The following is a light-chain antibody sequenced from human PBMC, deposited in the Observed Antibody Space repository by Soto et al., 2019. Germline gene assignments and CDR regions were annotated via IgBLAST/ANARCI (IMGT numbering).Light chain of an antibody. Sequence: VLTQPASVSVSPGQSITISCTGTSSDVGGYNYVSWYQQHPGKAPKLMIYEVSNRPSGVSNRFSGSKSGNTASLTISGLQAEDEADYYCSSYTSSSTFYVFGTGTKVTVL. CDR3: SSYTSSSTFYV. CDR1: SSDVGGYNY. J-gene: IGLJ1*01. CDR2: EVS. V-gene: IGLV2-14*01.